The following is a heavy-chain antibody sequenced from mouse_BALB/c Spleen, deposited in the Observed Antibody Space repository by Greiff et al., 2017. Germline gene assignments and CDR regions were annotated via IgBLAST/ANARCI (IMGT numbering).Heavy chain of an antibody. CDR2: ISYSGST. CDR3: AKPYYYGSRCTYWYFDV. CDR1: GYSITSDYA. J-gene: IGHJ1*01. V-gene: IGHV3-2*02. D-gene: IGHD1-1*01. Sequence: EVKLMESGPGLVKPSQSLSLTCTVTGYSITSDYAWNWIRQFPGNKLEWMGYISYSGSTSYNPSLKSRISITRDTSKNQFFLQLNSVTTEDTATYYCAKPYYYGSRCTYWYFDVWGAGTTVTVSS.